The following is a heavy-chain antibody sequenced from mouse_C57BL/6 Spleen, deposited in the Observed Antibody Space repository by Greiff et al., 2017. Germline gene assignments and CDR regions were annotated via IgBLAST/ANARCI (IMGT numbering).Heavy chain of an antibody. CDR1: GYTFTSYW. V-gene: IGHV1-69*01. CDR2: IDPSDSYT. D-gene: IGHD3-2*02. Sequence: QVQLQQPGAELVMPGASVKLSCKASGYTFTSYWMHWVKQRPGQGLEWIGEIDPSDSYTNYNQKFKGKSTLTVDKSSSTAYMQLSSLTSEDSAVYYCARSRAAQATNYFDYWGQGTTLTVSS. J-gene: IGHJ2*01. CDR3: ARSRAAQATNYFDY.